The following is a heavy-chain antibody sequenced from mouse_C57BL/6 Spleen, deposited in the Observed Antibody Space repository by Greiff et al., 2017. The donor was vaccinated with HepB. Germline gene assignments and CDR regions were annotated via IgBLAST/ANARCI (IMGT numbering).Heavy chain of an antibody. Sequence: EVNVVESGGGLVKPRGSLQLSCAASGFTFSSYAMSWVRQTPEKRLEWVATISDGGSYTYYPDNVKGRFTISRDNAKNNLYLQMSHLKSEDTAMYYCARGDYSNYGSFAYWGQGTLVTVSA. CDR1: GFTFSSYA. D-gene: IGHD2-5*01. CDR3: ARGDYSNYGSFAY. J-gene: IGHJ3*01. V-gene: IGHV5-4*03. CDR2: ISDGGSYT.